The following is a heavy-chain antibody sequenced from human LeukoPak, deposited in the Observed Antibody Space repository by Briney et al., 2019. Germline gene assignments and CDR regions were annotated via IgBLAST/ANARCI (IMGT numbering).Heavy chain of an antibody. Sequence: ASVKVSCKASGYTFTGYYMHWVRQAPGQGREWMGWINPNSGGTNYAQKFQGRVTMTRDTSISTAYMELSRLRSDDTAVYYCARVPEDGYYYYLDVWGKGTTVTVSS. CDR1: GYTFTGYY. CDR3: ARVPEDGYYYYLDV. V-gene: IGHV1-2*02. J-gene: IGHJ6*03. CDR2: INPNSGGT. D-gene: IGHD3-10*01.